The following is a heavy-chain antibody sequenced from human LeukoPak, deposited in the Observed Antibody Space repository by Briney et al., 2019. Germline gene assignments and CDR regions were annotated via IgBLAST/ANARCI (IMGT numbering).Heavy chain of an antibody. CDR3: ARGDCVTGMAEFDY. J-gene: IGHJ4*02. Sequence: SETLSLTCAVYGGSFSGYYWSWIRQPPGKGLEWIGEINHSGSTNYNPSLKSRVTISVDTSKNQFSLKLSSVTAADTAVYYCARGDCVTGMAEFDYWGQGTLVTVSS. CDR1: GGSFSGYY. CDR2: INHSGST. V-gene: IGHV4-34*01. D-gene: IGHD2-21*02.